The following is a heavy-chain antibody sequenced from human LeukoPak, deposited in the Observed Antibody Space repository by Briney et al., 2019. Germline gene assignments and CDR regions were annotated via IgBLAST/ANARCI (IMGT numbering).Heavy chain of an antibody. J-gene: IGHJ3*02. CDR1: GGSIRNYY. V-gene: IGHV4-59*01. CDR3: ASSSSGSYYNGFDI. D-gene: IGHD3-10*01. CDR2: ICYSGST. Sequence: ASETLSLTCSVSGGSIRNYYWTWLRQPPGKRLEWFGYICYSGSTNYNPSLKSRVTISLDTSKNHFSLKLNSVTAADTAVYYCASSSSGSYYNGFDIWGQGTMVTVAS.